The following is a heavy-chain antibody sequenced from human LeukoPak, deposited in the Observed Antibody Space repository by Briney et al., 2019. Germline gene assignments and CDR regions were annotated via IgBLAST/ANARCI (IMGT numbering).Heavy chain of an antibody. D-gene: IGHD6-6*01. CDR1: GGSFSGYY. V-gene: IGHV4-34*01. Sequence: ASETLSLTCAVYGGSFSGYYWSWIRQPPGKGLEWIGEINHSGSTNYNPPLKSRVTISVDTSKNQFSLKVSSVTAADTAVYYCARRIAARPRGYWFDPWGQGTLVTVSS. CDR3: ARRIAARPRGYWFDP. CDR2: INHSGST. J-gene: IGHJ5*02.